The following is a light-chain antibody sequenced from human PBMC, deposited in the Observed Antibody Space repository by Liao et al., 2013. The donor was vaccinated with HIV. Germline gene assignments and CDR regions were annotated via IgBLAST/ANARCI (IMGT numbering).Light chain of an antibody. V-gene: IGLV3-1*01. J-gene: IGLJ1*01. CDR3: QAWDSSTFV. CDR1: KLGDKF. Sequence: SYEVTQPPSVSVSPGQTASITCSGDKLGDKFPSWYQQKPGQSPVLVLFQDDKRPSGIPERFTGSSSGNTATLTISGTQTIDEADYYCQAWDSSTFVFGTGTKVTVL. CDR2: QDD.